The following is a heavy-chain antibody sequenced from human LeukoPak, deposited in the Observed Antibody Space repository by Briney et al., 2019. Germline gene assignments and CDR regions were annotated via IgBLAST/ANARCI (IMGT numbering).Heavy chain of an antibody. CDR3: ARDGDYYDSSGYRPNFDY. J-gene: IGHJ4*02. Sequence: GGSLRLSCAASGFTFSSYSMNWVRQAPGKGLEWVSSISSSSSYIYYADSVKGRFTISRDNAKNSLYLQRNSLRAEDTAVYSCARDGDYYDSSGYRPNFDYSGQGTLVTVSS. CDR2: ISSSSSYI. V-gene: IGHV3-21*01. CDR1: GFTFSSYS. D-gene: IGHD3-22*01.